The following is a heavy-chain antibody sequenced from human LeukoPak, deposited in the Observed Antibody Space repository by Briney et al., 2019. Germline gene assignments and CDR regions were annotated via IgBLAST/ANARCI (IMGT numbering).Heavy chain of an antibody. CDR2: ISGSGGSI. CDR1: GFTVRSYA. Sequence: PGGSLRLSCAASGFTVRSYAMSWVRQAPGKGLEWVSDISGSGGSIYYADSVKGRFTISRDNSKNTLFLQMNSLRAEDTAVYYCARGGYSSSWYHFDYWGQGTLVTVSS. J-gene: IGHJ4*02. D-gene: IGHD6-13*01. V-gene: IGHV3-23*01. CDR3: ARGGYSSSWYHFDY.